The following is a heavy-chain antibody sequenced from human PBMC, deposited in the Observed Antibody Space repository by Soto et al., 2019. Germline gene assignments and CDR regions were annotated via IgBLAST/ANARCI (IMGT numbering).Heavy chain of an antibody. CDR1: GFTFSSYA. CDR2: ISGSGGST. Sequence: GGSLRLSCAASGFTFSSYAMSWVRQAPRKGLEWVSAISGSGGSTYYADSVKGRFTISRDNSKDTLYLQMNSLRAEDTAVYYCAKLGIIAAANDYWGQGTLVTVSS. CDR3: AKLGIIAAANDY. V-gene: IGHV3-23*01. D-gene: IGHD6-13*01. J-gene: IGHJ4*02.